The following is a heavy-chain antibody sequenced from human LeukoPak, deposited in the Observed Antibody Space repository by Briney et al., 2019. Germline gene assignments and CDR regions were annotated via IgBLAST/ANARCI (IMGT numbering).Heavy chain of an antibody. CDR2: MNPNSANT. CDR1: GYTFTSYD. V-gene: IGHV1-8*01. CDR3: ARAGVNYAHYYYMDA. J-gene: IGHJ6*03. Sequence: GASVKVSCKASGYTFTSYDIDWVRQAPGQGLEWMGWMNPNSANTGYAQKFQGRVTMTRNTSISTAYMELSSLTSEDTAIYYCARAGVNYAHYYYMDAWGKGTTVTVS. D-gene: IGHD1-7*01.